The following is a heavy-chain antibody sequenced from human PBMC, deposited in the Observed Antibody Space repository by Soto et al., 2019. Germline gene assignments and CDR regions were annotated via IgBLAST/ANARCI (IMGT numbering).Heavy chain of an antibody. D-gene: IGHD3-16*01. CDR3: ARASTYNYAAGY. Sequence: KPSETLSLTCTVSGGSVSSDIYYWTWIRQPPGKGLEWIGYIYYTGSTNYNPSLKSRVTISEDTSKNQFSLKLSSVTAADTAVYYCARASTYNYAAGYWGQGTLVTVSS. CDR2: IYYTGST. J-gene: IGHJ4*02. V-gene: IGHV4-61*01. CDR1: GGSVSSDIYY.